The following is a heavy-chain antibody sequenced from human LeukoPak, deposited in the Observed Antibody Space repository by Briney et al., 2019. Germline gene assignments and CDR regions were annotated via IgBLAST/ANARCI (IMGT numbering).Heavy chain of an antibody. CDR2: ISSSGTTI. CDR3: AIGLFEEQQPY. Sequence: GGSLRLSCAASGFTFSSYEMNWVRQAPGKGLEWVSYISSSGTTIYYADSVKGRFTISRDNAKDSLYLQMNSLRAEDTAVYYCAIGLFEEQQPYWGQGTLVTVSS. V-gene: IGHV3-48*03. D-gene: IGHD6-13*01. CDR1: GFTFSSYE. J-gene: IGHJ4*02.